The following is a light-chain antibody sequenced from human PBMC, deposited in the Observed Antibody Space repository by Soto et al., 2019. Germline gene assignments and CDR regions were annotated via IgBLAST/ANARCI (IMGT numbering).Light chain of an antibody. J-gene: IGKJ1*01. CDR3: QHYGGMWA. V-gene: IGKV1-5*01. Sequence: DIQMTQSPSTLSASVGDRITISCRASQSISNRLAWYQQKPGKAPKVLIYDASNLESGVPSRFSGSGSGTEFILSINSLQPDDFATYYCQHYGGMWAFGQGTKVEIK. CDR2: DAS. CDR1: QSISNR.